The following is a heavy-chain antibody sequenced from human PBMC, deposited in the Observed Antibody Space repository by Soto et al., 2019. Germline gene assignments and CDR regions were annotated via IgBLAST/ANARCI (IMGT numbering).Heavy chain of an antibody. CDR3: ARDSWGDYDFWSGYYHFDY. V-gene: IGHV3-48*01. CDR2: ISSSSSTI. CDR1: GFTFSSYS. D-gene: IGHD3-3*01. Sequence: SGGGLVQPGGSLRLSCAASGFTFSSYSMNWVRQAPGKGLEWVSYISSSSSTIYYADSVKGRFTISRDNAKNSLYLQMNSLRAEDTAVYYCARDSWGDYDFWSGYYHFDYWGQGTLVTVSS. J-gene: IGHJ4*02.